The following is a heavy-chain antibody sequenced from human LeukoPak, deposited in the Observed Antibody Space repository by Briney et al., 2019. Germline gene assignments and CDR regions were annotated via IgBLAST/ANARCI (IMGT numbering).Heavy chain of an antibody. CDR3: ARDNYYKSGTFDC. V-gene: IGHV3-48*03. CDR1: GFALSSHD. D-gene: IGHD3-10*01. J-gene: IGHJ4*02. Sequence: GGSLRLSCVASGFALSSHDMNWVRQAPGKGLEWLSYISNSGRTIDSADSVKGRFTISRDNAKNSLYLQMNSLRAEDTAVYYCARDNYYKSGTFDCWGQGTLVTVSS. CDR2: ISNSGRTI.